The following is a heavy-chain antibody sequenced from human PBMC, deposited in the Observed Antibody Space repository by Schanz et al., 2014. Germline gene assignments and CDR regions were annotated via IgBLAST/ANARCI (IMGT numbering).Heavy chain of an antibody. Sequence: QVQLVESGGGVVQPERSLRLSCAASGFNFANHAIHWVRQGQGNGLQWVAVISSDGSKKLYADSVKARFTISRDNSKNTLYLQMDSLKTEDTAVYYCARRNFYDKSAAFDYWGQGSLVTVSS. J-gene: IGHJ4*02. V-gene: IGHV3-33*05. CDR1: GFNFANHA. CDR3: ARRNFYDKSAAFDY. D-gene: IGHD3-9*01. CDR2: ISSDGSKK.